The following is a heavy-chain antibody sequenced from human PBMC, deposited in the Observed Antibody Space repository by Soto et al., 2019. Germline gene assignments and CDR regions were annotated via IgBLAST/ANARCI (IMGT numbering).Heavy chain of an antibody. V-gene: IGHV3-7*01. CDR1: GFTFSSYW. CDR2: IKQDGSEK. Sequence: PGGSLRLSCASSGFTFSSYWMSWVRQAPGKGLEWVANIKQDGSEKYYVDSVKGRFTISRDNAKNSLYLQMNSLRAEDTAVYYCAIVSSGDRFWSGYYNYYYYMDVWGKGTTVTVSS. D-gene: IGHD3-3*01. CDR3: AIVSSGDRFWSGYYNYYYYMDV. J-gene: IGHJ6*03.